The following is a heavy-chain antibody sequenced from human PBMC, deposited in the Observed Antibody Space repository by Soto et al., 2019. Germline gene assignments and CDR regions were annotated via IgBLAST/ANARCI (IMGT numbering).Heavy chain of an antibody. D-gene: IGHD2-2*01. CDR1: GFTFSSYA. V-gene: IGHV3-23*01. CDR3: AKDPTLGCSSTSCYPGYYFDY. CDR2: ISGSGGST. Sequence: GGSLRLSCAASGFTFSSYAMSWVRQAPGKGLEWVSAISGSGGSTYYADSVKGRFTISRDNSKNTLYLQMNSLRAEDTAVYYCAKDPTLGCSSTSCYPGYYFDYWGQGTLVTVSS. J-gene: IGHJ4*02.